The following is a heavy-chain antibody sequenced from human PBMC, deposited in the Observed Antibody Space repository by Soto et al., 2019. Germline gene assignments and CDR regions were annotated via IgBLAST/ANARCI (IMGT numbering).Heavy chain of an antibody. CDR1: GYSFTSYW. J-gene: IGHJ3*02. V-gene: IGHV5-51*03. CDR2: IYPGDSDT. Sequence: EVQLVQSGAEVKKPGESLKISCKGSGYSFTSYWIGWVRQMPGKGLEWMGIIYPGDSDTRYSPSFQGQVTISADKSISTAYLQWSSLKASDTVMYYCARSEAYYDILTGRHDAFDIWGQGTMVTVSS. CDR3: ARSEAYYDILTGRHDAFDI. D-gene: IGHD3-9*01.